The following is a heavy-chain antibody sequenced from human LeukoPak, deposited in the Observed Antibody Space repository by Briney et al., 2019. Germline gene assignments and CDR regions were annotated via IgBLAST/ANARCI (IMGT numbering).Heavy chain of an antibody. Sequence: GGSLRVSCVASGFTFNNYWMHWVRQAPGKGLEWVAFIRYDGSNKYYADSVKGRFTISRDNSKNTLYLQMNSLRTEDTAVYYCAKGSVGSLDYWGQGTLVTVSS. CDR3: AKGSVGSLDY. CDR1: GFTFNNYW. CDR2: IRYDGSNK. D-gene: IGHD1-26*01. V-gene: IGHV3-30*02. J-gene: IGHJ4*02.